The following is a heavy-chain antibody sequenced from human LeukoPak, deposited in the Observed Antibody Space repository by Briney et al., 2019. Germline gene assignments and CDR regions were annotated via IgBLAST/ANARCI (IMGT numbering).Heavy chain of an antibody. Sequence: PSETLSLTCTVSGGSITSYYWTWIRQPPGKGLEWIGYIYHGGTTNYNPSLKSRVTISADTSKNQFSLKLSSVTAADTAVYYCAQKAPYSPGYSQDWGQGTLVTVSS. CDR2: IYHGGTT. V-gene: IGHV4-59*01. D-gene: IGHD2-15*01. CDR1: GGSITSYY. J-gene: IGHJ1*01. CDR3: AQKAPYSPGYSQD.